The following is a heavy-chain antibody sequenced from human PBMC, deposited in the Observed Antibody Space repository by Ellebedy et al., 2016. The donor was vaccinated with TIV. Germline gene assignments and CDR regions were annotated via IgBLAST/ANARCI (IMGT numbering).Heavy chain of an antibody. D-gene: IGHD2-21*02. J-gene: IGHJ4*02. CDR2: ISSGGDDT. CDR1: GFPLSSSV. Sequence: GESLKISCAASGFPLSSSVMNWVRQAPGKGLEWLSFISSGGDDTHYADSVRGRFTISRDNAKNSVYLQMTSLRVEDTAVYYCVRDGDGDFDYWGQGTLVTVSS. CDR3: VRDGDGDFDY. V-gene: IGHV3-21*04.